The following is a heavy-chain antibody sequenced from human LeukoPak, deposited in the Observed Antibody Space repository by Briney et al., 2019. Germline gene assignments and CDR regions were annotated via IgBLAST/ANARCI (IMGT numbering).Heavy chain of an antibody. V-gene: IGHV3-23*01. Sequence: GGSLRLSCAASGFTFRSYAMSWVRQAPGKGLERVSTISGSGGSTYSADSVKGRFTISRDNSKNTLYLQMNSLRAEDTAVYYCAKIPGYTVTTHFDYWGQGTLVTVSS. CDR3: AKIPGYTVTTHFDY. CDR1: GFTFRSYA. D-gene: IGHD4-17*01. CDR2: ISGSGGST. J-gene: IGHJ4*02.